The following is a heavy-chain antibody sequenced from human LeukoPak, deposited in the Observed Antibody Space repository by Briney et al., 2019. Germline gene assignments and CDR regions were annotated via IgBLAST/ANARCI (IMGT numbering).Heavy chain of an antibody. CDR1: GLTFSSYW. CDR2: IKYDGSET. Sequence: PGGSLRLSCAASGLTFSSYWMTWVRQAPEKGLEWVATIKYDGSETYYVDSVRGRFSISRDNAKNSLYLQMNSLSAEDTAVYYCARDSTLSNYWGQGTLVTVSS. CDR3: ARDSTLSNY. D-gene: IGHD3-16*01. J-gene: IGHJ4*02. V-gene: IGHV3-7*04.